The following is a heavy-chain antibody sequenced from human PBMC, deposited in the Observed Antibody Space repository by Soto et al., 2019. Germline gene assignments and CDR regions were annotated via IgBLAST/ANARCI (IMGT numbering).Heavy chain of an antibody. D-gene: IGHD4-17*01. J-gene: IGHJ5*02. CDR1: GFSLSTSGMC. Sequence: GSGPTLVNPTQTLTLTCTFSGFSLSTSGMCVSWIRQPPGKALEWLARIDWDDDKYYSTSLKTRLTISKDTSKNQVVLTMTNMDPVDTATYYCARILTVTPYNWFDPWGQGTLVTVSS. CDR2: IDWDDDK. V-gene: IGHV2-70*11. CDR3: ARILTVTPYNWFDP.